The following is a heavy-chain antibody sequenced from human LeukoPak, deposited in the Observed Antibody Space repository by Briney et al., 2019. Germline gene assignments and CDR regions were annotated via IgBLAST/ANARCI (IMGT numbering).Heavy chain of an antibody. V-gene: IGHV1-69*13. D-gene: IGHD3-10*01. Sequence: SVKVSCKASGGTFSSYAISWVRQAPGQGLEWMGGIIPIFGTANYAQKFQGRVTITADESSSTAYMELSSLRSEDTAVYYCARDQGYGSFHVYYWGQGTLVTVSS. CDR2: IIPIFGTA. CDR3: ARDQGYGSFHVYY. J-gene: IGHJ4*02. CDR1: GGTFSSYA.